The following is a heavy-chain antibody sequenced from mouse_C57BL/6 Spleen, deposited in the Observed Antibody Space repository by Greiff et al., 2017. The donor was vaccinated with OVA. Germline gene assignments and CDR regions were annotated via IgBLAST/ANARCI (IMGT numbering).Heavy chain of an antibody. CDR3: AREYYGSRGYFDV. Sequence: EVMLVESGGGLVKPGGSLQLSCAASGFTFSDYGMHWVRQAPEKGLEWVAYISSGSSTIYYADTVKGRFTISRDNAKNTLFLQMTSLRSEDTAMYYCAREYYGSRGYFDVWGTGTTVTVSS. CDR2: ISSGSSTI. J-gene: IGHJ1*03. D-gene: IGHD1-1*01. CDR1: GFTFSDYG. V-gene: IGHV5-17*01.